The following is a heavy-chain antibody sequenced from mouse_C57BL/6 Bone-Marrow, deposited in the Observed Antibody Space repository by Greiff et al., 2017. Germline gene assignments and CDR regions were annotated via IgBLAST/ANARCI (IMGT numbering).Heavy chain of an antibody. D-gene: IGHD2-3*01. J-gene: IGHJ3*01. CDR2: INPSSGYT. Sequence: VQLMESGAELAKPGASVKLSCKASGFTFTSYWMHWVKQRPGQGLEWIGYINPSSGYTKYNQKFKDKATLTADKSSSTAYMQLRSLTYEESAVDYWASSVIYDGYYGFAYWGQGTLVTVSA. V-gene: IGHV1-7*01. CDR1: GFTFTSYW. CDR3: ASSVIYDGYYGFAY.